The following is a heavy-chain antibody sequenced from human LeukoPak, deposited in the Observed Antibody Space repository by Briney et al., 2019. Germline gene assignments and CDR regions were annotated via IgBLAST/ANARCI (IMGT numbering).Heavy chain of an antibody. Sequence: SETLSLTCSVSGGSISSYYWSWIRQPPGKGLGWIGYISDSGSINDNPSLKSRVTISVDTSKNQFSLKLSSVTAADTAVYYCASYRYSSDQTFDYWGQGTLVTVSS. CDR2: ISDSGSI. CDR3: ASYRYSSDQTFDY. D-gene: IGHD6-19*01. J-gene: IGHJ4*02. CDR1: GGSISSYY. V-gene: IGHV4-59*01.